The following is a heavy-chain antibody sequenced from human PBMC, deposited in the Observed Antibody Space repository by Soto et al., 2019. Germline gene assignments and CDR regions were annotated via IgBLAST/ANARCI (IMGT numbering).Heavy chain of an antibody. CDR2: IYYSGST. D-gene: IGHD4-17*01. V-gene: IGHV4-39*01. J-gene: IGHJ3*02. CDR3: ARPSMTTVTRAHAFHI. Sequence: QLQLQESGPGLVKPSETLSLTCTVSGGSISSSSYYWGWIRQPPGKGLEWIGSIYYSGSTYCNPSLKSRVTISVDTSKNPFALKLSSVTAADTAVYYCARPSMTTVTRAHAFHIWGQGTMVTVSS. CDR1: GGSISSSSYY.